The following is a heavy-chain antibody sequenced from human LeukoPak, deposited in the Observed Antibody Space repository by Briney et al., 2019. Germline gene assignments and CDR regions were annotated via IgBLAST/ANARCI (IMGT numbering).Heavy chain of an antibody. CDR3: AKALRRDIVVVPAEWVY. Sequence: GGTLRLSCAASGLTFSSYGMSWVRQAPGKGLEWVSAISGSGGSTYYADSAKGRFTISRDNSKNTLYLQMNSLRAEDTAVYYCAKALRRDIVVVPAEWVYWGQGTLVTVSS. D-gene: IGHD2-2*01. J-gene: IGHJ4*02. CDR2: ISGSGGST. CDR1: GLTFSSYG. V-gene: IGHV3-23*01.